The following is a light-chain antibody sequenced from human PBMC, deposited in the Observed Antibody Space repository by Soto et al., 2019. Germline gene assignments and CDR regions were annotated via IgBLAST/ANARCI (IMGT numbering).Light chain of an antibody. CDR2: DAS. J-gene: IGKJ1*01. CDR3: QQYHSYWT. V-gene: IGKV1-5*01. Sequence: DFQMTQSPSTLSASVGDRVTITCRASQNIRSPLAWFQQKPGKAPKLLIYDASSLESGVPQRFSGSGSGTEFTLTISSLQTDDFSTYYCQQYHSYWTFGQGTKVE. CDR1: QNIRSP.